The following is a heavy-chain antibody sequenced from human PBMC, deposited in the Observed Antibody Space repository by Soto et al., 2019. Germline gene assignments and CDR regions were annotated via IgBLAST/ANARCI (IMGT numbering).Heavy chain of an antibody. CDR1: VYTFSNFW. J-gene: IGHJ4*02. Sequence: GESLKISCQCSVYTFSNFWIGWVRQLPGQGLEWMGIIYPGDHETRYSPSFLGKVTISAETSINTAYLQWSSLEASDSAFYFCARSPRSSPYFDFWGQGALVTVSS. V-gene: IGHV5-51*01. D-gene: IGHD6-13*01. CDR2: IYPGDHET. CDR3: ARSPRSSPYFDF.